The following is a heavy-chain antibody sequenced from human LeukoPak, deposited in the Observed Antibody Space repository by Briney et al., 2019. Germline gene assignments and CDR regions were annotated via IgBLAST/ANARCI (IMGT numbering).Heavy chain of an antibody. J-gene: IGHJ3*02. CDR3: AKDGPDYYDRAFDI. CDR2: IWYDGSNK. Sequence: PGRSLRLSCAASGFTFSSYGMHWVRQAPGKGPEWVAVIWYDGSNKYYADSVKGRFTISRDNSKNTLYLQMNSLRAEDTAVYYCAKDGPDYYDRAFDIWGQGTMVTVSS. V-gene: IGHV3-33*06. CDR1: GFTFSSYG. D-gene: IGHD3-22*01.